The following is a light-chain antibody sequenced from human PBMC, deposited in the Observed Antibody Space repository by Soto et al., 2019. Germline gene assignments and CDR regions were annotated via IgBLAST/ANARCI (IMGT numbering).Light chain of an antibody. Sequence: QSALTQPPSASGSPGQSVTISCTGTSSDVGGYKYVSWYQQHPGKAPKLMIYEVSKRPSGVPDRFSGFKSGNAASLTVSGLQAEDEADYYCSSYAGSNIYVFGTGTKLTVL. J-gene: IGLJ1*01. CDR2: EVS. CDR1: SSDVGGYKY. CDR3: SSYAGSNIYV. V-gene: IGLV2-8*01.